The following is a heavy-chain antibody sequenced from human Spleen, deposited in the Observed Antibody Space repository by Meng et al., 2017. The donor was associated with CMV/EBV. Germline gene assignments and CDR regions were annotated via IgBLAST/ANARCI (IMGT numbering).Heavy chain of an antibody. Sequence: GESLKISCAASGFTFSSYGMHWVRQAPGKGLEWVAVIWYDGSNKYYADSVKGRFTISRDNSKNTLYLQMNSLRAEDTAVYYCARRSTDYYYGLDVWGQGTTVTVSS. J-gene: IGHJ6*02. CDR1: GFTFSSYG. D-gene: IGHD2-2*01. V-gene: IGHV3-33*01. CDR2: IWYDGSNK. CDR3: ARRSTDYYYGLDV.